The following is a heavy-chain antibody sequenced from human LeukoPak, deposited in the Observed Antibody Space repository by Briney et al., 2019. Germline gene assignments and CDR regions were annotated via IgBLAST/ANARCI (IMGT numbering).Heavy chain of an antibody. D-gene: IGHD6-13*01. Sequence: PGGSLRLSCAASGFTFSSYAMHWVRQAPGKGPEYVSAISSNGGSTYYANSVKGRFTISRDNSKNTLYLQMGSLRAEDMAVYYCAREAGASSWYVVGGHFDYWGQGTLVTVSS. CDR1: GFTFSSYA. V-gene: IGHV3-64*01. J-gene: IGHJ4*02. CDR2: ISSNGGST. CDR3: AREAGASSWYVVGGHFDY.